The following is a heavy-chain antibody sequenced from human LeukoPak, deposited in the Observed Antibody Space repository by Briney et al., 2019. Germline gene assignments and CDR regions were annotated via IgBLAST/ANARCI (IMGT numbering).Heavy chain of an antibody. CDR1: GGTFSSYA. V-gene: IGHV1-69*05. Sequence: SVKVSCKSSGGTFSSYAISWVRQAPGQGLEWMGRIIPFYGTANYAQKFQGRVTITTDESTSTAYMELSSLRSEHTAVYYCARGGMATIQVPLDYWGQGTLVTVSS. CDR2: IIPFYGTA. J-gene: IGHJ4*02. D-gene: IGHD5-24*01. CDR3: ARGGMATIQVPLDY.